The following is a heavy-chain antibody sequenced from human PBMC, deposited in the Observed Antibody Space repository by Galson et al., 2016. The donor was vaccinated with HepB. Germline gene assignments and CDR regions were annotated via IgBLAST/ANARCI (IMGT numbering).Heavy chain of an antibody. CDR1: GYTFTSYY. D-gene: IGHD4-17*01. Sequence: SVKVSCKASGYTFTSYYMHWVRQAPGQGLEWMGIINPSGGSTTYAQKFQGRVTMTRDTSTYTVYMELSSLRSEDTAVYYCGSTDNGDHLIYWGQGTLVTVSS. J-gene: IGHJ4*02. CDR2: INPSGGST. V-gene: IGHV1-46*01. CDR3: GSTDNGDHLIY.